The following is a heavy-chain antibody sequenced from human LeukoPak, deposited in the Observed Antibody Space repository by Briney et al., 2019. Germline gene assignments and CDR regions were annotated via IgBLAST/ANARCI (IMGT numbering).Heavy chain of an antibody. Sequence: SETLSLTCTVSGGSISSSSYYWGWIRQPPGKGLEWIGSIYYSGSTYYNPSLKSRVTISVDTSKNQFSLKLRSVTAADTAVYYCARRLGYSICDYWGQGTLVTVSS. CDR3: ARRLGYSICDY. CDR1: GGSISSSSYY. J-gene: IGHJ4*02. V-gene: IGHV4-39*01. D-gene: IGHD5-18*01. CDR2: IYYSGST.